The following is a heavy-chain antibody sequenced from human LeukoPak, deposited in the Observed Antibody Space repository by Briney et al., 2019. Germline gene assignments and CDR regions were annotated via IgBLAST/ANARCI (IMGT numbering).Heavy chain of an antibody. V-gene: IGHV4-4*07. CDR2: IYTSGST. D-gene: IGHD5-18*01. Sequence: SETLSLTCTVSGGSISSYYWSWIRQPAGKGLEWIGRIYTSGSTNYNPSLKSRVTMSVDTSKNQFPLKLGSVTAADTAVYYCARSGYSYGFQPTSYFDYWGQGTLVTVSS. J-gene: IGHJ4*02. CDR1: GGSISSYY. CDR3: ARSGYSYGFQPTSYFDY.